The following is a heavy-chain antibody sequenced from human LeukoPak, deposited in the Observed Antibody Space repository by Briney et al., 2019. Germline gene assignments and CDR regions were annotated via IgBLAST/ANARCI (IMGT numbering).Heavy chain of an antibody. CDR1: GGSISSYY. CDR3: ARAPIVVVAAAIHYFDY. Sequence: SETLSLTCTVSGGSISSYYWSWIRQPPGKGLEWIGYIYYSGSTNYNPTLKSRVAISVDTSKNQFFLKLSSVTAADTAVYYCARAPIVVVAAAIHYFDYWGQGTLVTVSS. J-gene: IGHJ4*02. D-gene: IGHD2-2*01. CDR2: IYYSGST. V-gene: IGHV4-59*01.